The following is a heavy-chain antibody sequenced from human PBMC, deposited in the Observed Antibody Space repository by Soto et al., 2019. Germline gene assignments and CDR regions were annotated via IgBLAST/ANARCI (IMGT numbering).Heavy chain of an antibody. D-gene: IGHD4-17*01. CDR1: GYIFTSYG. V-gene: IGHV1-18*01. CDR3: ARGRYGDY. J-gene: IGHJ4*02. Sequence: QAHLVQSGPEVKKPGASVKVSCKGSGYIFTSYGIAWVRQAPGQGLEWMGWISAHNGNTEYAQKFQGRVTVTRDTSTSTAYLELRSLRSDDTASYYCARGRYGDYWGQGALVTVSS. CDR2: ISAHNGNT.